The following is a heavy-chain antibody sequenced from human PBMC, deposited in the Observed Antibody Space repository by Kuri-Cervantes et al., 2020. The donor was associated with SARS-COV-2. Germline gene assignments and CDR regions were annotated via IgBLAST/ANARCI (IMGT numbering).Heavy chain of an antibody. J-gene: IGHJ5*02. CDR1: GFSLNTSGMC. CDR2: IDWDDDK. D-gene: IGHD2-2*01. V-gene: IGHV2-70*11. Sequence: SGPTLVKPTQTLTLTCTFSGFSLNTSGMCVSWIRQPPGKALEWLARIDWDDDKYYNTFLQTRLSIAKDTSKNQVVLTMTNMDPVDTATYYCARSGYCSSTSCYVGGFDPWGQGTLVTDSS. CDR3: ARSGYCSSTSCYVGGFDP.